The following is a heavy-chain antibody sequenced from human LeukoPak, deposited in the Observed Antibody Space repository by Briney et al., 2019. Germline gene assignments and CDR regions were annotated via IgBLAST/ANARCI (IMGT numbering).Heavy chain of an antibody. CDR3: ATFFGVIDDPLDY. CDR1: GYSISSSYY. CDR2: ISHSGTT. J-gene: IGHJ4*01. Sequence: SETLSLTCAVSGYSISSSYYWGWIRQPPGQGLEWIGTISHSGTTFYNSSLLTRVTISLDTSRNRFSLNLTSATAADTAIYYCATFFGVIDDPLDYWGHGTLVTVSA. V-gene: IGHV4-38-2*01. D-gene: IGHD3-3*01.